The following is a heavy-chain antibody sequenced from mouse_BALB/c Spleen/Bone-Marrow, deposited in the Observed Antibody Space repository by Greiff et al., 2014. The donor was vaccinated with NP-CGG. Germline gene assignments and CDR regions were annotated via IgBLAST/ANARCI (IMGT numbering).Heavy chain of an antibody. J-gene: IGHJ2*01. Sequence: EVQLVESGGGLVQPGGSLRLSCTTSGFTFTDYFMTWVRQPPGKALEWLGFIRSKANGYTTEYNPSVKGRFTISRDTSQGILYLQMNTLRAEDSAIYFCARDYSGYFDFWGQGTTLTVSS. CDR1: GFTFTDYF. V-gene: IGHV7-3*02. D-gene: IGHD5-1*01. CDR3: ARDYSGYFDF. CDR2: IRSKANGYTT.